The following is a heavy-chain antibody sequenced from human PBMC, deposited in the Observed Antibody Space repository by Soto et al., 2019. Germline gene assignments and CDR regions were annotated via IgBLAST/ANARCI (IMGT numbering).Heavy chain of an antibody. CDR1: GGSFSGYY. J-gene: IGHJ4*02. D-gene: IGHD3-22*01. CDR3: ARHKDHSSDPSAY. CDR2: INHSGST. V-gene: IGHV4-34*01. Sequence: PSETLSLTCAVSGGSFSGYYWSWIRQPPGKGLEWIGEINHSGSTNYNPSLKSRVTISVDTSKNQFSLKLSSVTAADTAVYYCARHKDHSSDPSAYWGQGTRVTVSS.